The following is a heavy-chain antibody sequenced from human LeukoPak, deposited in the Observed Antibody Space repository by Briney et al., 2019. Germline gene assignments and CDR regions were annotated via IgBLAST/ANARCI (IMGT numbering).Heavy chain of an antibody. V-gene: IGHV2-70*11. Sequence: SGPTLVNPTQTLTLTCTFTGFSLSTSGMCVGWIRQPPGMALEWLARIDWDDDKYYSTSLKTRLTISKDTSKNQVVLTMTNMDPVDTATYYCARTSLTPGIAVAGTSDYCSQGTLVTVSS. CDR1: GFSLSTSGMC. D-gene: IGHD6-19*01. CDR2: IDWDDDK. J-gene: IGHJ4*02. CDR3: ARTSLTPGIAVAGTSDY.